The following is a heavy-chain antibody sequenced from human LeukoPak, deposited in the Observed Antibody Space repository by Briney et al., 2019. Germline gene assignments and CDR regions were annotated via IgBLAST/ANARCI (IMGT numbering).Heavy chain of an antibody. V-gene: IGHV4-59*01. CDR1: GGSISSYY. J-gene: IGHJ4*02. D-gene: IGHD6-19*01. CDR2: IYYSGST. CDR3: ARTLVAATDYFDY. Sequence: SETLSLTCTVSGGSISSYYWSWIRQPPGKGLEWIGYIYYSGSTNYNPSLKSRVTISVDTSKNHFSLKLSSVTAADTAVYYCARTLVAATDYFDYWGQGALVTVSS.